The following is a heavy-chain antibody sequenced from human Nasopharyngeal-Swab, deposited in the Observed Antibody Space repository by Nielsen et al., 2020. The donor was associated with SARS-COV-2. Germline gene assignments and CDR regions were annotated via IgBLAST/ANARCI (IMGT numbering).Heavy chain of an antibody. Sequence: ASVKVSCKVSGYTFTDLSMHWVRQAPGKGLEWMGGLDPEDGEAIYTQKFQGRVTMTEEPSIDTAYMELSSLRSEDTAVYYCATHRPRYYDSSAYNFASDVWGQGTMVTVSS. CDR2: LDPEDGEA. J-gene: IGHJ3*01. V-gene: IGHV1-24*01. CDR3: ATHRPRYYDSSAYNFASDV. D-gene: IGHD3-22*01. CDR1: GYTFTDLS.